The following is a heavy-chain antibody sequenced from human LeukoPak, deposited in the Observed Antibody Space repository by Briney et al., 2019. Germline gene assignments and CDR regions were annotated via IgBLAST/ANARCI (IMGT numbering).Heavy chain of an antibody. CDR3: ARLGATTYDY. Sequence: ASVKVSCKASGYTFTGYYIHWVRQAPGQGLEWMGWINPDSGGTNYAQQFQGRVTMTKDTSTSTAYLELNRLGSDDTAVYYCARLGATTYDYWGQGTLVTVSS. CDR1: GYTFTGYY. V-gene: IGHV1-2*02. D-gene: IGHD1-26*01. J-gene: IGHJ4*02. CDR2: INPDSGGT.